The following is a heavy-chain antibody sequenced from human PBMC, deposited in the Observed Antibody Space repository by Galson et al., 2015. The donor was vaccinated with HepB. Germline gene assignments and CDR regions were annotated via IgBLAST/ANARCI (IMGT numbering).Heavy chain of an antibody. V-gene: IGHV3-30*04. CDR1: GFTFSRYA. Sequence: SPRLSCAASGFTFSRYAMHGVRQAPGKGLEWVAVISDDGSNKSYADSVKGRFTISRDNSKNTLYLQMNSLRAEDTAVYYCARGRMVRGLTLRYDAFDIWGQGTMVTVS. CDR3: ARGRMVRGLTLRYDAFDI. J-gene: IGHJ3*02. CDR2: ISDDGSNK. D-gene: IGHD3-10*01.